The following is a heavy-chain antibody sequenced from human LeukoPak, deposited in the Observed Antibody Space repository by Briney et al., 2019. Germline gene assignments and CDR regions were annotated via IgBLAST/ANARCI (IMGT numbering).Heavy chain of an antibody. D-gene: IGHD2-21*01. J-gene: IGHJ4*02. V-gene: IGHV4-59*08. CDR1: GGSIGSDY. CDR3: ARHAFASPLDY. CDR2: IFYTGDS. Sequence: SETLSLTCTVSGGSIGSDYWSWIQQPPGKGLEWIGYIFYTGDSNQNPSLKNRVTISLDTSNNQFSLKLSSVTAADTAIYFCARHAFASPLDYWGQGTLVTVSS.